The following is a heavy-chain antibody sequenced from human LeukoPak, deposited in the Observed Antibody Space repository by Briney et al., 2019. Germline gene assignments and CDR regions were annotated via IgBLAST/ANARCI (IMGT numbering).Heavy chain of an antibody. V-gene: IGHV4-30-2*01. CDR3: ATGSYSSSSPDAFDI. CDR1: GGSISSGGYY. D-gene: IGHD6-6*01. Sequence: SETLSLTCTVSGGSISSGGYYWSWIRQPPGKGLEWIGYIYHSGSTYYNPSLKSRVTISVDRSKNQFSLKLSSVTAADTAVYYCATGSYSSSSPDAFDIWGQGTMVTVSS. CDR2: IYHSGST. J-gene: IGHJ3*02.